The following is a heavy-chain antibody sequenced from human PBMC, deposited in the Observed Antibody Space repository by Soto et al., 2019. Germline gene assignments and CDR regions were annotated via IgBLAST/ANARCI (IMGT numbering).Heavy chain of an antibody. CDR2: IIPIFGTA. J-gene: IGHJ6*02. CDR3: AGSGYSYGYSRDYYYGMDV. CDR1: GGTFSSYA. D-gene: IGHD5-18*01. Sequence: QVQLVQSGAEVKKPGSSVKVSCKASGGTFSSYAISWVRQAPGQGLEWMGGIIPIFGTANYAQKFQGRVTITADESTSTAYMELSSLRSEDTAVYYCAGSGYSYGYSRDYYYGMDVWGQGTTVTVSS. V-gene: IGHV1-69*12.